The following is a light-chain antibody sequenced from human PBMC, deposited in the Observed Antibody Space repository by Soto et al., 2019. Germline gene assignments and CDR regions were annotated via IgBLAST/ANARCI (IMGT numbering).Light chain of an antibody. CDR2: GAS. CDR1: QSVSSSY. J-gene: IGKJ1*01. V-gene: IGKV3-20*01. Sequence: EILLTQSPGTLSLSPGERSTLXXRASQSVSSSYLAWYQQKPGQAPXVLIYGASSRATGIPDRFSGSGSGTDFTLTISRLEPEDFAVYYCQQYGSSGTFGQGTKVDIK. CDR3: QQYGSSGT.